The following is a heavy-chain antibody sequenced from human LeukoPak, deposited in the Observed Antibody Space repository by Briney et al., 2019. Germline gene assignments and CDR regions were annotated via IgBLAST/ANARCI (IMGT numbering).Heavy chain of an antibody. V-gene: IGHV5-51*01. D-gene: IGHD3-3*01. J-gene: IGHJ4*02. CDR2: IYPLDSDI. CDR3: ARGFCGIDY. CDR1: GYSFTSYW. Sequence: GESLQISCNASGYSFTSYWIGWVRQMPGQGLEWMGIIYPLDSDITYTPPFQCQVTISAAKSIRTAYLKWSSLKSSDTAMHYSARGFCGIDYWGQGTLVTVSS.